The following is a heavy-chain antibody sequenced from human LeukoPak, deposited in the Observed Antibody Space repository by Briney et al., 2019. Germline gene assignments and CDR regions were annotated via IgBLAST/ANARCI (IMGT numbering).Heavy chain of an antibody. Sequence: ASVTVSCKASGYTFTSYGISWVRQAPGQGLEWMGWISAYNGNTNYAQKLQGGVTMTTDTSTSTAYMELRSLRSDDTAVYYCASKAGYCSSTSCYGGHHAFDIWGQGTMVTVSS. CDR2: ISAYNGNT. CDR3: ASKAGYCSSTSCYGGHHAFDI. D-gene: IGHD2-2*01. V-gene: IGHV1-18*01. J-gene: IGHJ3*02. CDR1: GYTFTSYG.